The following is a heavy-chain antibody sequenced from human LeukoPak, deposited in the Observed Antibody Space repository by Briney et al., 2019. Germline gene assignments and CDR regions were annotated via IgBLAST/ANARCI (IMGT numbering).Heavy chain of an antibody. Sequence: KASETLSLTCAVYGGSFSGYYWSWIRQPPGKGLEWIGEINHSGSTNYNPSLKSRVTISVDTSKNQFSLKLSSVTAADTAVYYCARGRLGRSDYWGQGTLVTVSS. D-gene: IGHD3-9*01. CDR2: INHSGST. V-gene: IGHV4-34*01. CDR3: ARGRLGRSDY. J-gene: IGHJ4*02. CDR1: GGSFSGYY.